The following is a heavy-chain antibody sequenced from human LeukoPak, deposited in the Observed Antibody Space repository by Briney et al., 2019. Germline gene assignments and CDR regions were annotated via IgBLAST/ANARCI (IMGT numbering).Heavy chain of an antibody. J-gene: IGHJ4*02. CDR1: GGSISSYY. Sequence: SETLSLTCTVSGGSISSYYWSWIGQPPGKGLEWIGYIYYSRSTNYNPSLKSRVTISEDTSKNQFSLKLSSVTAADTAVYYCARGRGMATTWGQGTLVTVSS. CDR2: IYYSRST. V-gene: IGHV4-59*01. CDR3: ARGRGMATT. D-gene: IGHD5-24*01.